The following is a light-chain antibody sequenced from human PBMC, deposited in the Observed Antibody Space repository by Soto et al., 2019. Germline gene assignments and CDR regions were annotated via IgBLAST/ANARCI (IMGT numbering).Light chain of an antibody. CDR1: EGIGTKY. J-gene: IGKJ1*01. CDR2: GAT. CDR3: QHYGNSVWT. V-gene: IGKV3-20*01. Sequence: DIVLTQSPGTLSLSPGDSATLSCRASEGIGTKYLAWYQQKPAQAPRLLVYGATRRATGAPDRFSGSGSGTDFILTIDRLEPGDFATYYCQHYGNSVWTFGQGTKVEIK.